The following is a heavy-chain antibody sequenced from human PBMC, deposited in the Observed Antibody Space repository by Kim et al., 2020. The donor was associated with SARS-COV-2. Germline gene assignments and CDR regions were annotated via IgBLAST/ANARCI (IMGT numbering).Heavy chain of an antibody. V-gene: IGHV3-7*01. J-gene: IGHJ3*01. CDR3: TTSRSGLLWGIALAF. D-gene: IGHD1-26*01. CDR2: INPDGSEK. Sequence: GGSLRLSCTVSGFAFNSYWVTWVRQAPGKGLEWVANINPDGSEKYYLDSVRGRFSISRHSANHSLYLHMNNLRAEDTALYYCTTSRSGLLWGIALAFWGRGPMVTVS. CDR1: GFAFNSYW.